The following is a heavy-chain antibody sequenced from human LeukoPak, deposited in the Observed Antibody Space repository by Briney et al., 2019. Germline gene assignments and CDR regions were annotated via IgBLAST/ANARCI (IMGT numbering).Heavy chain of an antibody. CDR1: GSTFTSYY. Sequence: GASVNVSCKASGSTFTSYYMYWVRQAPGQGLEGMGIINPSGGSTSYAQKFQGRVTMTRATATSTVYMELSSLRSEDTAVYYCARDSGMVRGTVDYWGQGTLVTVSS. V-gene: IGHV1-46*01. D-gene: IGHD3-10*01. CDR3: ARDSGMVRGTVDY. J-gene: IGHJ4*02. CDR2: INPSGGST.